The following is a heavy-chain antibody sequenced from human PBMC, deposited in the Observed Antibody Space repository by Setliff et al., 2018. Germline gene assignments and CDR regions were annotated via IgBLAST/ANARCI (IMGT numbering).Heavy chain of an antibody. CDR1: GGSISGASIRSYY. CDR2: VYYSGTT. D-gene: IGHD4-4*01. V-gene: IGHV4-59*12. CDR3: ASRVVDYMFPFDV. Sequence: SETLSLTCTVSGGSISGASIRSYYWSWIRQPPGKGLEFIGYVYYSGTTNYDPSLKSRVTISVDTSKNQFSLKLKFLTATDTGVYYCASRVVDYMFPFDVWGQGTVVTVSS. J-gene: IGHJ3*01.